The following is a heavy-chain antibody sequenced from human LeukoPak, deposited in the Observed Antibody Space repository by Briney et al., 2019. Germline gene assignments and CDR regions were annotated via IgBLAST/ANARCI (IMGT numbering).Heavy chain of an antibody. CDR1: GFTFSSYA. V-gene: IGHV3-23*01. Sequence: GGSLRLSCAAFGFTFSSYAMSWVRQAPGKGLEWVSAISGSGGSTYYADSVKGRFTISRDNSKNTLYLQMNSLRAEDTAVYYCAKDRPVLRFLEGFDYWGQGTLVTVSS. CDR3: AKDRPVLRFLEGFDY. J-gene: IGHJ4*02. D-gene: IGHD3-3*01. CDR2: ISGSGGST.